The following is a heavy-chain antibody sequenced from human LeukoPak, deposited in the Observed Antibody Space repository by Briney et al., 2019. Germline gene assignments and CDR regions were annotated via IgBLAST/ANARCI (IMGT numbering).Heavy chain of an antibody. V-gene: IGHV3-15*01. J-gene: IGHJ6*03. Sequence: PGGSLRLSCAASGFTLSNAWMSWVRQAPGKGLEWVGRIKSKTDGGTTDYAAPEKGRFTISRDDSKNTLYLQINSLKTEDTAVYYCTTFPTVTTDYYSYYYMDVWGKGTTVTVSS. CDR1: GFTLSNAW. D-gene: IGHD4-11*01. CDR3: TTFPTVTTDYYSYYYMDV. CDR2: IKSKTDGGTT.